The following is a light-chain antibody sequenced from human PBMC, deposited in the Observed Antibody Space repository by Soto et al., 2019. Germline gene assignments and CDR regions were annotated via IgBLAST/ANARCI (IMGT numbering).Light chain of an antibody. J-gene: IGKJ4*01. Sequence: EIVLTQSPATLSLSPGERATLSCRASQSVDSSLAWYQQKPGQAPRLLIYDASHRATGIPARFSGSGSETDFTLTISRLESEDFAVYYCQQRSDWPLTFGGGTKVDIK. CDR2: DAS. V-gene: IGKV3-11*01. CDR1: QSVDSS. CDR3: QQRSDWPLT.